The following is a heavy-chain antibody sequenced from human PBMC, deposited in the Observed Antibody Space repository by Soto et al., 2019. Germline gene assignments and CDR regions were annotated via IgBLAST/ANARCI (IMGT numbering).Heavy chain of an antibody. J-gene: IGHJ4*02. CDR2: FDPEESET. D-gene: IGHD3-9*01. CDR3: ATVTYFSVFNVYYRAPDY. V-gene: IGHV1-24*01. Sequence: ASVKVSCKVSGYTLTELYMHWVRQAPGKGLEWMGGFDPEESETFYAQKFQGRITMTEDTSTDTAYMALSGLRSEDTAVYYCATVTYFSVFNVYYRAPDYCGQRSLV. CDR1: GYTLTELY.